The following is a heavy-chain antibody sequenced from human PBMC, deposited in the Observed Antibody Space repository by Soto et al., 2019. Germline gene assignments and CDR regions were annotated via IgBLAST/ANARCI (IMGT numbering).Heavy chain of an antibody. CDR3: ARGLDYYDSSGYYSPFDY. D-gene: IGHD3-22*01. CDR2: INHSGST. J-gene: IGHJ4*02. CDR1: GGSFSGYY. Sequence: NPSETLSLTCAVYGGSFSGYYWTWIRQPPGTGLEWIGEINHSGSTNYNPSLKSRVTISVDTSKNQFSLKLSSVTAADTAVYYCARGLDYYDSSGYYSPFDYWGQGTLVTVSS. V-gene: IGHV4-34*01.